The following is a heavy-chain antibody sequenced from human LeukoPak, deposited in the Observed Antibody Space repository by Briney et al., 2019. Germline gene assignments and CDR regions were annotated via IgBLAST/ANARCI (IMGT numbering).Heavy chain of an antibody. D-gene: IGHD3-10*01. V-gene: IGHV3-48*01. CDR3: ASLYGSGPNWFDP. J-gene: IGHJ5*02. CDR1: GFTFSSYS. Sequence: PGGSLRLSCAASGFTFSSYSMNWVRQAPGKGPEWVSYISSSSATIYYADSVKGRFTISRDNAKNSLHLQMNSLRAEDTAVYYCASLYGSGPNWFDPWGQGTLVTVSS. CDR2: ISSSSATI.